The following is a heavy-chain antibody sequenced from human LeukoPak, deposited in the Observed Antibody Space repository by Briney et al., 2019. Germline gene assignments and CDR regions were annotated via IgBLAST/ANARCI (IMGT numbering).Heavy chain of an antibody. CDR3: AKDADSSGWYTRYYFDY. V-gene: IGHV3-23*01. D-gene: IGHD6-19*01. CDR1: GFTFSSYA. J-gene: IGHJ4*02. CDR2: ISGSGGST. Sequence: GGSLRLSCAASGFTFSSYAMSWVRQAPGKGLEWVSVISGSGGSTYYADSVKGRFTISRDNSKNTLYLQMNSLRAEDTAVYYCAKDADSSGWYTRYYFDYWGQGTLVTVSS.